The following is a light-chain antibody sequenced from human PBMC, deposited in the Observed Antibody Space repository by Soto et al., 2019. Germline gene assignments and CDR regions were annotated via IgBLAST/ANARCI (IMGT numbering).Light chain of an antibody. Sequence: ELVMTQSPATLSLSPGESATLSCRASQSVSSNLAWYQQKPGQAPRLLIYGAYTRATGIPARFSGSGSGTEFTLTISSLQSEDFAVYYCQQYNNWPPYTCGQGTKVDIK. CDR3: QQYNNWPPYT. CDR1: QSVSSN. CDR2: GAY. J-gene: IGKJ2*01. V-gene: IGKV3-15*01.